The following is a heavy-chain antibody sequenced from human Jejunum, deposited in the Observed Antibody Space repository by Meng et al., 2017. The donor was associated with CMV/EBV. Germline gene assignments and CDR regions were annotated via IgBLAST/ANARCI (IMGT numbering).Heavy chain of an antibody. V-gene: IGHV4-34*01. CDR3: ARVVVGATRGDFDY. D-gene: IGHD2-15*01. CDR1: GGSFSDYY. J-gene: IGHJ4*02. Sequence: QVQLQQWGAGLLKPSEXLSPTCAVYGGSFSDYYWSWIRQPPGKGLEWIGEINHSGSTNYNPSLKSRVTISVDTSKNQFSLKLSSVTAADTAMYYCARVVVGATRGDFDYWGQGTLVTVSS. CDR2: INHSGST.